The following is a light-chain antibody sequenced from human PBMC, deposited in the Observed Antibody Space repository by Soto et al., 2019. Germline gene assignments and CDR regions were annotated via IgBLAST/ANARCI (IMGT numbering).Light chain of an antibody. J-gene: IGKJ2*01. CDR2: GAS. CDR3: QQYGTAPHT. CDR1: QSVNSNY. Sequence: EIVLTQSPGTLSLSPGERATLSCRASQSVNSNYLAWYQQKPGQVPRPLIYGASIRAAGVPDRLSGSGSGTDFNLTISRLETEDYEVYYCQQYGTAPHTFGQGTKLEIK. V-gene: IGKV3-20*01.